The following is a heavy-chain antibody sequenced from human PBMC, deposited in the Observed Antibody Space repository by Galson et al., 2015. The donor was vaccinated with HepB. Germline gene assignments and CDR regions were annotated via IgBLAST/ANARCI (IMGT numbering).Heavy chain of an antibody. J-gene: IGHJ6*02. CDR3: AKDSDAFYYYGMDV. D-gene: IGHD3-10*01. CDR1: GFTFSSYG. CDR2: ISYDGSNK. Sequence: SLRLSCAASGFTFSSYGMHWVRQAPGKGLEWVAVISYDGSNKYYADSVKGRFTISRDNSKNTLYLQMNSLRAEDTAVYYCAKDSDAFYYYGMDVWGQGTTVTVSS. V-gene: IGHV3-30*18.